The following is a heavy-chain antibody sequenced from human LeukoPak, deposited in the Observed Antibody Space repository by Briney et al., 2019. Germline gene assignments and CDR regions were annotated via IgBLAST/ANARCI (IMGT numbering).Heavy chain of an antibody. D-gene: IGHD3-22*01. CDR3: AREESYYYDSSGYWPAYYFDY. CDR2: ISSSSSYI. CDR1: GFTFDDYA. Sequence: PGRSLRLSCAASGFTFDDYAMHWVRQAPGKGLEWVSSISSSSSYIYYADSVKGRFTISRDNAKNSLYLQMNSLRAEDTAVYYCAREESYYYDSSGYWPAYYFDYWGQGTLVTVSS. V-gene: IGHV3-21*01. J-gene: IGHJ4*02.